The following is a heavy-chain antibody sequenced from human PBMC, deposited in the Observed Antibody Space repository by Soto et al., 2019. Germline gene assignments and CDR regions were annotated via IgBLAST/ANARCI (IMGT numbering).Heavy chain of an antibody. Sequence: ASVKVSCKASGYTFTSYAMHWVRQAPGQRLEWMGWINAGNGNTKYSQKFQGRVTITRDTSASTAYMELSSLRSEDTAVYYCAGGSGSVVVDVDAFDIWGQGTMVTVSS. CDR3: AGGSGSVVVDVDAFDI. CDR1: GYTFTSYA. D-gene: IGHD3-22*01. CDR2: INAGNGNT. J-gene: IGHJ3*02. V-gene: IGHV1-3*01.